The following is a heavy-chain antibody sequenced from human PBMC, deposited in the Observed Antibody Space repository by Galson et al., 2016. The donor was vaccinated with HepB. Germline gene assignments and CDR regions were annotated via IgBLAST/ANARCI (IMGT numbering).Heavy chain of an antibody. V-gene: IGHV3-11*01. J-gene: IGHJ4*02. CDR2: ITNSGTAT. Sequence: SLRLSCAASGFTFSDYYISWIRQTPGKGLEWVSHITNSGTATYYADSVKGRFTISRNNAKNSLYLQMKSLRAEDTAMYHCARGPRYDDIWGTYRAPYFDYWGRGTLITVSS. CDR3: ARGPRYDDIWGTYRAPYFDY. D-gene: IGHD3-16*02. CDR1: GFTFSDYY.